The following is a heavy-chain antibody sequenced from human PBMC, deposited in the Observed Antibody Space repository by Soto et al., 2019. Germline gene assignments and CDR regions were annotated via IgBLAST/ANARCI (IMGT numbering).Heavy chain of an antibody. CDR2: IKSKTDGGTT. CDR3: AKDYYFDS. Sequence: GGSLRLSCAASGFTFSNAWMSWVRQAPGKGLEWVGRIKSKTDGGTTDYAAPVKGRFTISRDNSKNTLYLQMNSLRAEDTATYYCAKDYYFDSWGQGTLVTVSS. V-gene: IGHV3-15*01. J-gene: IGHJ4*02. CDR1: GFTFSNAW.